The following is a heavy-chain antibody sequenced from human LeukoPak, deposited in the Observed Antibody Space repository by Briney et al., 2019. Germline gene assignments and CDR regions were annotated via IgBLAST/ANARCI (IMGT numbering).Heavy chain of an antibody. Sequence: GGSLRLSCAASGFTFSSYGMHWVRQAPGKGLEWVAFIRYDGSNKYYADSVKGRFTISRDNSKNTLYLQMNSLRAEDTAVYYCAKERLVVSVQAHGMDVWGQGTTVTVSS. CDR1: GFTFSSYG. CDR3: AKERLVVSVQAHGMDV. CDR2: IRYDGSNK. J-gene: IGHJ6*02. D-gene: IGHD6-19*01. V-gene: IGHV3-30*02.